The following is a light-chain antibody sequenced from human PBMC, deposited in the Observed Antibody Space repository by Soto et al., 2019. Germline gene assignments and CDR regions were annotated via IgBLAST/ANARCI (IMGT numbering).Light chain of an antibody. CDR1: SSNIGSNT. V-gene: IGLV1-44*01. Sequence: QSVLTQPPSASGTPGQRVTISCSGSSSNIGSNTVNWYHQLPGTAPKLLIYNNNQRPSGVPDRFSGSKSGTSASLAISGLRSEDEADYYCAAWDDSLNGVLFGGGTKLTVL. J-gene: IGLJ2*01. CDR3: AAWDDSLNGVL. CDR2: NNN.